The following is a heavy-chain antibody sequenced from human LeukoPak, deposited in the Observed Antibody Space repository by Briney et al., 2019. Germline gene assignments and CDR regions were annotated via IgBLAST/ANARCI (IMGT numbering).Heavy chain of an antibody. D-gene: IGHD1-1*01. CDR3: ARVNWNDAFDI. Sequence: SETLSLTCTVSGGSISSGDYYWSWIRQPPGKGLEWIGYIYYSGSIYYNPSLKSRVTISVDTSKNQFSLKLSSVTAADTAVYYCARVNWNDAFDIWGQGTMVTVSS. J-gene: IGHJ3*02. CDR2: IYYSGSI. CDR1: GGSISSGDYY. V-gene: IGHV4-30-4*08.